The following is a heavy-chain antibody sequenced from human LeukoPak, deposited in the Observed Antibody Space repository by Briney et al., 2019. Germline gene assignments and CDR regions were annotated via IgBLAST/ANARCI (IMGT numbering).Heavy chain of an antibody. J-gene: IGHJ4*02. CDR2: IYYSGST. CDR1: GGSISSGDYY. D-gene: IGHD3-16*01. Sequence: PSETLPLTCTVSGGSISSGDYYWSWIRQPPGKGLEWIGYIYYSGSTYYNPSLKSRVTISVDTSKNQFSLKLSSVTAADTAVYYCARVRLGTTYDYVWGSYAPQTYYFDYWGQGTLVTVSS. CDR3: ARVRLGTTYDYVWGSYAPQTYYFDY. V-gene: IGHV4-30-4*01.